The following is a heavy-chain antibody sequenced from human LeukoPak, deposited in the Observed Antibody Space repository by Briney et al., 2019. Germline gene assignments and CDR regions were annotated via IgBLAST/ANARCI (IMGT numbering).Heavy chain of an antibody. Sequence: GRSLRLSCAASGFTFDDYATHWVRQAPGKGLEWVSGISWNSGSIGYADSVKGRFTISRDNAKNSLYLQMNSLRAEDMALYYCAKSSSSWSGDAFDIWGQGTMVTVSS. D-gene: IGHD6-13*01. CDR3: AKSSSSWSGDAFDI. CDR1: GFTFDDYA. CDR2: ISWNSGSI. J-gene: IGHJ3*02. V-gene: IGHV3-9*03.